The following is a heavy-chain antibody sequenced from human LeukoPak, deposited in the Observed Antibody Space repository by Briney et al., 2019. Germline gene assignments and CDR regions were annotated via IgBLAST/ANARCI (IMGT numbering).Heavy chain of an antibody. J-gene: IGHJ4*02. Sequence: PGGSLRLSCSASGFTFSSYWMSWVRQAPGKGLEWVAVISYDGSNKYYADSVKGRFTISRDNSKNTLYLQMNSLRAEDTAVYYCARGFGDSSGYYDYWGQGTLVTVSS. CDR3: ARGFGDSSGYYDY. CDR2: ISYDGSNK. D-gene: IGHD3-22*01. CDR1: GFTFSSYW. V-gene: IGHV3-30*03.